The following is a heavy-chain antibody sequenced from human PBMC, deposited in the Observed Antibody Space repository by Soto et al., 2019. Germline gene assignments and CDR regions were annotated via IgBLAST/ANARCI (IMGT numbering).Heavy chain of an antibody. Sequence: GGSLRLSCAASGFTFSSYGMHWVRQAPGKGLEWVAVIWYDGSNKYYADSVKGRFTISRDNSKNTLYLQMNSLRAEDTAVYYCARDGAKYSYGFPYYYGMDVWGQGTTVTVSS. CDR1: GFTFSSYG. D-gene: IGHD5-18*01. J-gene: IGHJ6*02. V-gene: IGHV3-33*01. CDR2: IWYDGSNK. CDR3: ARDGAKYSYGFPYYYGMDV.